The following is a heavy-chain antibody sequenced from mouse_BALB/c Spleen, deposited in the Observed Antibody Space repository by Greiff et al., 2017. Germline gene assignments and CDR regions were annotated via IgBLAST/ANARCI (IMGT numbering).Heavy chain of an antibody. V-gene: IGHV7-3*02. CDR3: ARVPTYYYAMDY. CDR1: GFTFTDYY. CDR2: IRNKANGYTT. Sequence: EVQVVESGGGLVQPGGSLRLSCATSGFTFTDYYMSWVRQPPGKALEWLGFIRNKANGYTTEYSASVKGRFTISRDNSQSILYLQMNTLRAEDSATYYCARVPTYYYAMDYWGQGTSVTVSS. J-gene: IGHJ4*01. D-gene: IGHD1-1*01.